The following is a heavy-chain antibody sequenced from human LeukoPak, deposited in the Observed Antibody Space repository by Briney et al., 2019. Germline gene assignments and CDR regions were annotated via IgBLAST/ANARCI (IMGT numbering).Heavy chain of an antibody. D-gene: IGHD4-11*01. J-gene: IGHJ3*02. CDR2: ISSSSSYI. CDR1: GFTFTSYS. V-gene: IGHV3-21*01. Sequence: GGSLRLYCAASGFTFTSYSMNWVRQAPGKGLEWVSSISSSSSYIYYADSLKGRFTISRDNAKNSLYLQMNSLRAEDTAVYYCAASRVTTIIKGFAFDIWGQGTMVTVSS. CDR3: AASRVTTIIKGFAFDI.